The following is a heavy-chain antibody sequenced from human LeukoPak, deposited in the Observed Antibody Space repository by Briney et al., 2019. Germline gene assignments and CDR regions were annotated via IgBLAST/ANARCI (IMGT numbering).Heavy chain of an antibody. J-gene: IGHJ4*02. CDR3: AKGTHYGSGSYYALAFFGY. CDR2: ISGSGGST. CDR1: GFTFSSYA. Sequence: GSLRLSCAASGFTFSSYAMSWVRQAPGKGLEWVSAISGSGGSTYYADSVKGRFTISRDNSKNTLYLQMNSLRAEDTAVYYCAKGTHYGSGSYYALAFFGYWGQGTLVTVSS. V-gene: IGHV3-23*01. D-gene: IGHD3-10*01.